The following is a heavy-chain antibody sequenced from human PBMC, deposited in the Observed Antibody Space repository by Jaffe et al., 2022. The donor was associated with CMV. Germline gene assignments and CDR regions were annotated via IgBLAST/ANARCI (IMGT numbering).Heavy chain of an antibody. CDR3: AKGFEKLVRDYYYYYGMDV. CDR1: GFTFSSYG. Sequence: QVQLVESGGGVVQPGRSLRLSCAASGFTFSSYGMHWVRQAPGKGLEWVAVISYDGSNKYYADSVKGRFTISRDNSKNTLYLQMNSLRAEDTAVYYCAKGFEKLVRDYYYYYGMDVWGQGTTVTVSS. CDR2: ISYDGSNK. D-gene: IGHD6-6*01. V-gene: IGHV3-30*18. J-gene: IGHJ6*02.